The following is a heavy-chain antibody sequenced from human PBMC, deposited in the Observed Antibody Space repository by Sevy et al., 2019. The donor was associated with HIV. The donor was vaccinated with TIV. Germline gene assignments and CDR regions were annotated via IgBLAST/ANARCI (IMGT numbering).Heavy chain of an antibody. CDR3: ANDYRICCSRTSCLFDC. J-gene: IGHJ4*02. V-gene: IGHV3-30*02. CDR2: IRYVGSNS. Sequence: GGSLRLSCAASGFTFSNYGMHWARQAPGKGLEWVAFIRYVGSNSYSADSVKGRFTISRDNSKNTLYVQINSLRAEDTAVYYCANDYRICCSRTSCLFDCWGQGTLFTVSS. CDR1: GFTFSNYG. D-gene: IGHD2-2*01.